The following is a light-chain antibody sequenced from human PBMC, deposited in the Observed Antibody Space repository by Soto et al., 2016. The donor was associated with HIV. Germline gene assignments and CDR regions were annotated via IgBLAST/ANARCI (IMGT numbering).Light chain of an antibody. Sequence: DIQMTQSPSSLSTSVGDRVTITYRASQGIGNDLGWYQQKPGKAPKRLIYAASSLQSGVPLRFSGSGSGTEFTLTISSLQPEDFATYYCLQHNSYPYTFGQGTKLEIK. CDR3: LQHNSYPYT. V-gene: IGKV1-17*01. CDR2: AAS. J-gene: IGKJ2*01. CDR1: QGIGND.